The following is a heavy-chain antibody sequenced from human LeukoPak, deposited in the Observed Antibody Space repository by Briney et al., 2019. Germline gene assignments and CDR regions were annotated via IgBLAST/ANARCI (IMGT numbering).Heavy chain of an antibody. Sequence: ASVKVSCKASGYTFTSYGISWVRQAPGQGLEWMGWISAYNGNTNYAQKLQGRVTMTTDTSTSTAYMELRSLRFDDTAVYYCARDGGEVPAAIRGWFDPWGQGTLVTVSS. CDR3: ARDGGEVPAAIRGWFDP. CDR2: ISAYNGNT. D-gene: IGHD2-2*02. CDR1: GYTFTSYG. V-gene: IGHV1-18*01. J-gene: IGHJ5*02.